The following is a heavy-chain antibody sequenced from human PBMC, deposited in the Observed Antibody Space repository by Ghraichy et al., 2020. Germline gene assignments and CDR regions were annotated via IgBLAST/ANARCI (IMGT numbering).Heavy chain of an antibody. D-gene: IGHD4-23*01. CDR3: AKEGGNMVVTPYFDY. CDR2: ISYDGSNK. V-gene: IGHV3-30*18. Sequence: GGSLRLSCAASGFTFSSYGMHWVRQAPGKGLEWVAVISYDGSNKYYADSVKGRFTISRDNSKNTLYLQMNSLRAEDTAVYYCAKEGGNMVVTPYFDYWGQGTLVTVSS. J-gene: IGHJ4*02. CDR1: GFTFSSYG.